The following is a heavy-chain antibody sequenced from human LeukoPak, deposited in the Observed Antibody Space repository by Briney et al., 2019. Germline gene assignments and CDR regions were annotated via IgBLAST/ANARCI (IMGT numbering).Heavy chain of an antibody. CDR2: INHSGST. Sequence: PSETLSLTCAVSGGPFSGYFWSWIRQSSGKGLERIGEINHSGSTNYNPSLKSRVTISVDTSKNQFSLKLSSVTAADTAVYYCARLSAAGENYFDYWGQGTLVTVSS. CDR3: ARLSAAGENYFDY. J-gene: IGHJ4*02. CDR1: GGPFSGYF. V-gene: IGHV4-34*01. D-gene: IGHD6-13*01.